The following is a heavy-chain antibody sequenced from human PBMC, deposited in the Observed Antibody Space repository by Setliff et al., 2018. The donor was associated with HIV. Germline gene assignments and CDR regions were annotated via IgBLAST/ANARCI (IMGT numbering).Heavy chain of an antibody. CDR2: VYPGDSDS. D-gene: IGHD5-18*01. CDR1: GYTFTHYW. J-gene: IGHJ4*02. CDR3: VRQDTAMVTGFDY. Sequence: GESLKISCKASGYTFTHYWIGWVRQMPGKGLEWMGFVYPGDSDSRYSPSLQGQVTISADTSLKTAHLQWSSLKASDTATYFCVRQDTAMVTGFDYWGQGTLVTVSS. V-gene: IGHV5-51*01.